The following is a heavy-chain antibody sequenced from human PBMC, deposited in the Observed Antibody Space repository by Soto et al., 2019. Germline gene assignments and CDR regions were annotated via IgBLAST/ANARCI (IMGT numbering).Heavy chain of an antibody. J-gene: IGHJ1*01. V-gene: IGHV3-74*01. CDR3: GSLFEF. CDR2: VNSDGSAT. Sequence: GGSLRLSCAASGFTFRNYWLHWVRQVPGRGPVWLSGVNSDGSATFYADVVKGRFTISRDNTQNTLYLQMNSLRVDDTDVYYCGSLFEFWGQGTLVTVSS. CDR1: GFTFRNYW. D-gene: IGHD3-3*01.